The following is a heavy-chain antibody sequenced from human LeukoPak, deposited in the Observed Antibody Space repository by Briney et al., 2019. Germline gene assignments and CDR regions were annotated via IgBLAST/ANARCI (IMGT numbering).Heavy chain of an antibody. D-gene: IGHD6-19*01. CDR2: IWYDGIEK. Sequence: RSLRLSCAASGFTFSSFGMHWVRQAPGKGLEWVALIWYDGIEKSYADSVKGRFTISRDNSKNTLYLQTNSLRAEDTAVYYCARPSSSSGWSEFDSWGQGTLVIVSS. V-gene: IGHV3-33*01. CDR1: GFTFSSFG. CDR3: ARPSSSSGWSEFDS. J-gene: IGHJ4*02.